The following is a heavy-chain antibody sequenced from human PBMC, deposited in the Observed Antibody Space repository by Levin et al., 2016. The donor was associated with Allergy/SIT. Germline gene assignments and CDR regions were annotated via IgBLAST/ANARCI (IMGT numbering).Heavy chain of an antibody. V-gene: IGHV4-34*01. CDR1: GGSFSGYY. Sequence: SETLSLTCAVYGGSFSGYYWSWIRQPPGKGLEWIGEINHSGSTNYNPSLKSRVTISVDTSKNQFSLKLSSVTAADTAVYYCARGDGRDWFDPWGQGTLVTVSS. CDR3: ARGDGRDWFDP. J-gene: IGHJ5*02. CDR2: INHSGST. D-gene: IGHD1-26*01.